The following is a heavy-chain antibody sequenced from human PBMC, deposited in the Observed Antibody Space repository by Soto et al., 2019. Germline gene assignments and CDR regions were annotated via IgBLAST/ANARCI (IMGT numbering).Heavy chain of an antibody. CDR2: ISGVGDTT. CDR1: GFTFNNYA. J-gene: IGHJ4*02. V-gene: IGHV3-23*01. CDR3: AKGRGGSGSLTPRVDF. Sequence: EVQLLESGGGLVQPGGSLRLSCAASGFTFNNYAMTWVRQAPGKGLEWVSAISGVGDTTGYADSVKGRFTVSRDGYKNTSYLQMSSLRAEETALYYCAKGRGGSGSLTPRVDFWGQGTLVTVSS. D-gene: IGHD3-10*01.